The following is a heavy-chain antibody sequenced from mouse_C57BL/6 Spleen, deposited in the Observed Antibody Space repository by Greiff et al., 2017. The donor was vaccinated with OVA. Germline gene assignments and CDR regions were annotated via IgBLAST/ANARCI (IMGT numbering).Heavy chain of an antibody. CDR3: ARYRVRYYFDY. V-gene: IGHV1-26*01. CDR2: INPNNGGT. D-gene: IGHD1-1*01. J-gene: IGHJ2*01. CDR1: GYTFTDYY. Sequence: VQLQQSGPELVKPGASVKISCKASGYTFTDYYMNWVKQSPGKSLEWIGDINPNNGGTSYNQKFKGKATLTVDKSSSTAYMELRSLTSEDSAVYYCARYRVRYYFDYWGQGTTLTVSS.